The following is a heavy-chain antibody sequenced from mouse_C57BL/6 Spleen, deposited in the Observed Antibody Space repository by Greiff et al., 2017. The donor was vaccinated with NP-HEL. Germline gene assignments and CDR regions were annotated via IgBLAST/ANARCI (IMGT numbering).Heavy chain of an antibody. V-gene: IGHV1-76*01. CDR1: GYTFTDYY. J-gene: IGHJ1*03. CDR2: IYPGSGNT. D-gene: IGHD1-1*01. CDR3: ARKDYGSSYLWYFDV. Sequence: VQLQQSGAELVRPGASVKLSCKASGYTFTDYYINWVKQRPGQGLEWIARIYPGSGNTYYNEKFKGKATLTAEKSSSTAYMQLSSLTSEDSAVYFCARKDYGSSYLWYFDVWGTGTTVTVSS.